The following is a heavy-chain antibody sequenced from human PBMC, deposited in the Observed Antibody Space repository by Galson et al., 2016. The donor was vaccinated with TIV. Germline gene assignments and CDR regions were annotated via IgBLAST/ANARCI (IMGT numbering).Heavy chain of an antibody. J-gene: IGHJ4*02. CDR2: IYKSGST. Sequence: TLSLTCNVSGGSISSGRHFWSWIRQPAGKGLEWIGRIYKSGSTSYNASLGGRVSISMDTSASQVSLRLISVTAADTAVYFCARVHVGAWESRDFLDHWGPGALVTVSS. V-gene: IGHV4-61*02. CDR3: ARVHVGAWESRDFLDH. CDR1: GGSISSGRHF. D-gene: IGHD1-26*01.